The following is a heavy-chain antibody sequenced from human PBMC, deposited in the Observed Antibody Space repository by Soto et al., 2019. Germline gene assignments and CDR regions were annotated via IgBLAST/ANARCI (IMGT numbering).Heavy chain of an antibody. D-gene: IGHD3-3*01. CDR3: ARDFPFTRITIFGVVTPYGMDV. CDR2: ISSSSSYI. CDR1: GFNFSSYS. V-gene: IGHV3-21*01. J-gene: IGHJ6*02. Sequence: PGGSLRLSCAASGFNFSSYSMNWVRQAPGKGLEWVSSISSSSSYIYYADSVKCRFTISRDNAKNSLYLQMNSLRAEDTAVYYCARDFPFTRITIFGVVTPYGMDVWGQGTTVTVSS.